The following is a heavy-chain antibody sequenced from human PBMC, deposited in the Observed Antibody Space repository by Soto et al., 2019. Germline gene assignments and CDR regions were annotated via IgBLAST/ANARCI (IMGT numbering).Heavy chain of an antibody. CDR2: ISGSGGST. CDR3: ARVPYSSGWYPPDY. J-gene: IGHJ4*02. Sequence: PGGSLRLSCAASGFTFSSYAMSWVRQAPGKGLEWVSAISGSGGSTYYADSVKGRFTISRDNAKNTLYLQMNSLRAEDTAVYYCARVPYSSGWYPPDYWGQGTLVTVSS. D-gene: IGHD6-19*01. CDR1: GFTFSSYA. V-gene: IGHV3-23*01.